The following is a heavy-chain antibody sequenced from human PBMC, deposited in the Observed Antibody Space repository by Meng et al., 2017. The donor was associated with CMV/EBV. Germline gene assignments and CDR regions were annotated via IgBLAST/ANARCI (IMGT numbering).Heavy chain of an antibody. CDR1: GLTVSSNY. CDR3: ARDNWGLGWFDP. D-gene: IGHD3-16*01. J-gene: IGHJ5*02. Sequence: EGELVESGGGLIQPGGSLRLPVAASGLTVSSNYMSWVRQAPGKGLEWVSVIYSGGSTYYADSVKGRFTISRDNSKNTLYLQMNSLRAEDTAVYYRARDNWGLGWFDPWGQGTLVTVSS. V-gene: IGHV3-53*01. CDR2: IYSGGST.